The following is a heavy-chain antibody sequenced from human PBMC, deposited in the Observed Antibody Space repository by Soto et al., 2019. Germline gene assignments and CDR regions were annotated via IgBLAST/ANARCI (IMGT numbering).Heavy chain of an antibody. J-gene: IGHJ6*02. V-gene: IGHV4-61*01. CDR2: IYYSGTT. CDR1: GGSVSSGSYY. D-gene: IGHD4-4*01. Sequence: SETLSLTCTVSGGSVSSGSYYWTWSRQPPGKGLEWLGYIYYSGTTNYNPPLKSRITISVDTSGNQFSLKLSSVTAADTAVDFWARTYCTTTACQAHGIDVWGQGTTVTVSS. CDR3: ARTYCTTTACQAHGIDV.